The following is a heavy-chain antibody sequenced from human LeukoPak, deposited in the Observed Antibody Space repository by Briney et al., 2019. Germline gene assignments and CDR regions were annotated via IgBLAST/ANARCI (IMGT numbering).Heavy chain of an antibody. CDR2: MYYSGTT. D-gene: IGHD3-16*01. CDR1: GGSISSSSYY. CDR3: GRNDSFGGGDFNTVQSSFTYSYNGRAV. V-gene: IGHV4-39*01. J-gene: IGHJ6*04. Sequence: NSSETLSLTCTVSGGSISSSSYYWGWIRQPPGKGLEWIGSMYYSGTTYYNPSLKSRVTVSVDTSKNQFSLKLSSVTAADTAVYSCGRNDSFGGGDFNTVQSSFTYSYNGRAVGGKGTTAPFS.